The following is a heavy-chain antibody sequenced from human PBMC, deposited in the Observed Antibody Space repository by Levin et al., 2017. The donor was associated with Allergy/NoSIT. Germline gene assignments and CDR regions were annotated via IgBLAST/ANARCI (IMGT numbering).Heavy chain of an antibody. CDR2: IFYSGTT. CDR3: ARSLDCSGGSCHRNPGEYFHH. CDR1: NGTISNYY. V-gene: IGHV4-59*01. J-gene: IGHJ1*01. D-gene: IGHD2-15*01. Sequence: SETLSLTCTVSNGTISNYYWSWIRQPPGKALEWIGYIFYSGTTYYNPSLRSRVTISLDTSKNQFSLTMTSVTAADTAVYYCARSLDCSGGSCHRNPGEYFHHWGQGSLVTVSS.